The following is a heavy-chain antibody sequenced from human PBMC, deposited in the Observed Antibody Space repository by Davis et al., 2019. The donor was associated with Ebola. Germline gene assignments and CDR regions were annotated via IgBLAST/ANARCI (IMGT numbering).Heavy chain of an antibody. CDR1: GFTFDDYA. Sequence: GGSLRLSCAASGFTFDDYAMHWVRQAPGKGLEWVSLISGDGGSTYYADSVKGRFTISRDNSKNSLYLQMNSLRTEDTALYYCAKDRQPWLYYYGMDVWGQGTTVTVSS. J-gene: IGHJ6*02. CDR3: AKDRQPWLYYYGMDV. V-gene: IGHV3-43*02. CDR2: ISGDGGST. D-gene: IGHD5-18*01.